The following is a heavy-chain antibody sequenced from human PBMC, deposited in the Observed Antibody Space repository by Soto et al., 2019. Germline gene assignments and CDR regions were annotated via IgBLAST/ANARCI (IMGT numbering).Heavy chain of an antibody. D-gene: IGHD2-2*01. CDR2: IYYSGST. Sequence: QVQLQESGPGLVKPSQTLSLTCTVSGGSISSGGYYWSWIRQHPGKGLEWIGYIYYSGSTYYNPSLKHRVTISVATSKNQSSLKLSSVTAADTAVYYCARGRTSSPTPGDYWGQGTLVTVSS. V-gene: IGHV4-31*03. CDR1: GGSISSGGYY. J-gene: IGHJ4*02. CDR3: ARGRTSSPTPGDY.